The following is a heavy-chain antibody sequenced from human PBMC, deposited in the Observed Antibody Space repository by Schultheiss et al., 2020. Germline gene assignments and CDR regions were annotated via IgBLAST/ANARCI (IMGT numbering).Heavy chain of an antibody. V-gene: IGHV3-21*04. CDR1: GFTFSSYS. J-gene: IGHJ4*02. D-gene: IGHD3-3*01. CDR3: ARSGITIFGVVIIRGRFDY. Sequence: CGSLRLSCAASGFTFSSYSMNWVRQAPGKGLEWVSSISSSSSYIYYADSVKGRFTISRDNAKNSLYLQMNSLRAEDTAVYYCARSGITIFGVVIIRGRFDYWGQGTLVTVSS. CDR2: ISSSSSYI.